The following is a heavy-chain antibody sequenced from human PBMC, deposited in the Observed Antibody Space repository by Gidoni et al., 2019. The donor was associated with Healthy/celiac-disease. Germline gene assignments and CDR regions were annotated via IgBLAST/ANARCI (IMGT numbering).Heavy chain of an antibody. CDR3: TTVGWGYDYGDYGGDY. CDR1: GFPFSNAR. J-gene: IGHJ4*02. Sequence: EVQLVESGGGLVKPGGSLRLSCAASGFPFSNARMSWVRQAPGKGLEWFGRIKSKTDGGTTDYAAPVKGRFTISRDDSKNTLYLQMNSLKTEDTAVYYCTTVGWGYDYGDYGGDYWGQGTLVTVSS. CDR2: IKSKTDGGTT. D-gene: IGHD4-17*01. V-gene: IGHV3-15*01.